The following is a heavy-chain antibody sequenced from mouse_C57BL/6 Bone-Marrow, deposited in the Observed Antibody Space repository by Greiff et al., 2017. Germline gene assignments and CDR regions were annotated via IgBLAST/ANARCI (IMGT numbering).Heavy chain of an antibody. Sequence: EVKLVESGGGLVQPKGSLKLSCAASGFSFNTYAMNWVRQAPGKGLEWVARIRSKSNNYATYYADSVKDRFTISRDDSESMLYLQMNNLKTEDTAMYYCVRQGYYYGSAMDYWGQGTSVTVSS. CDR1: GFSFNTYA. D-gene: IGHD1-1*01. V-gene: IGHV10-1*01. CDR2: IRSKSNNYAT. CDR3: VRQGYYYGSAMDY. J-gene: IGHJ4*01.